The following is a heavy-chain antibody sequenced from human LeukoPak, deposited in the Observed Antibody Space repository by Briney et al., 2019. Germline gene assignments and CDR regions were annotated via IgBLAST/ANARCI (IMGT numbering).Heavy chain of an antibody. CDR2: ISSSGSYI. V-gene: IGHV3-21*01. D-gene: IGHD4-17*01. J-gene: IGHJ4*02. CDR1: GFTFSSYT. Sequence: GGSLRLSCAASGFTFSSYTMHWARQAPGKGLEWVSSISSSGSYIYYADSVKGRFTISRDNAKISLDLQMNSLRADDTAVYYCASAYYGDYVFDYWGQGALVTVSS. CDR3: ASAYYGDYVFDY.